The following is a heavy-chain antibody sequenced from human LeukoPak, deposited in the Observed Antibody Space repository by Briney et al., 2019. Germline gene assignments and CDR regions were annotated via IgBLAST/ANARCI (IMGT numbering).Heavy chain of an antibody. D-gene: IGHD2-15*01. CDR2: FCHTAST. V-gene: IGHV4-30-4*01. J-gene: IGHJ4*02. Sequence: SETLSLTCTVSGGSVSSGDYYWSWSRQPPGKGLEWIGYFCHTASTYYNPSLKSRVSISVDTAKNQFSLKLTSVTAADTAVYYCASIVVAAAAIDYWGQGTLVTVSS. CDR1: GGSVSSGDYY. CDR3: ASIVVAAAAIDY.